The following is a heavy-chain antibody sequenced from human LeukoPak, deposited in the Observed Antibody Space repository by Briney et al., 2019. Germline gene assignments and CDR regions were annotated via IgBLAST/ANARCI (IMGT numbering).Heavy chain of an antibody. Sequence: PSETLSLTCTVSGGSISSGSYYWSWIRQPAGKGLEWIGRIYTSGSTNYNPSLKSRVTISVDTSKNQFSLKLSSVTAADTAVYYCARGAADHYYYMDVWGKGTTVTVSS. D-gene: IGHD6-13*01. V-gene: IGHV4-61*02. CDR2: IYTSGST. J-gene: IGHJ6*03. CDR3: ARGAADHYYYMDV. CDR1: GGSISSGSYY.